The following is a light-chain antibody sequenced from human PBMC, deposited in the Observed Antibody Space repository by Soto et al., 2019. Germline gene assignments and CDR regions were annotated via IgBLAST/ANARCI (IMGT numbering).Light chain of an antibody. CDR3: QKCRNGPLT. J-gene: IGKJ4*01. V-gene: IGKV3-15*01. CDR2: DAS. Sequence: EIVMTQSPATLSVSPGEGATLSCKASQNVYNNLAWYQQRPGQPPRLLIYDASTRATGISARFSGSGYGTEFTLTISSLQSEDFAVYFCQKCRNGPLTFGGGTKVEIK. CDR1: QNVYNN.